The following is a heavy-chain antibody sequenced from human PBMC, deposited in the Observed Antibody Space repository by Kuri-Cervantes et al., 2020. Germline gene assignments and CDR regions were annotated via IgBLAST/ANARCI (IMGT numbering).Heavy chain of an antibody. CDR1: GFTFSSYA. Sequence: LSLTCAAFGFTFSSYAMHWVRQAPGKGLEWVAVISYDGSNKYYADSVKGRFTISRDNSKNTLYLQMNSLRAEDTAVYYCARGRYSSGWRPSYYFDYWGQGTLVTVSS. D-gene: IGHD6-19*01. J-gene: IGHJ4*02. CDR2: ISYDGSNK. CDR3: ARGRYSSGWRPSYYFDY. V-gene: IGHV3-30-3*01.